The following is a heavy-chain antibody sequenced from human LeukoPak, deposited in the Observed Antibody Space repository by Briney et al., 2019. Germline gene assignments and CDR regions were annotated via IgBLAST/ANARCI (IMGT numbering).Heavy chain of an antibody. Sequence: SVKVSCKASGGTFSSYAISWVRQAPGQGLEWMGGIIPIFGTANYAQKFQGRVTMTRDMSTSTVYMELSSLRSEDTAVYYCARLYCSGGSCYPYFDYWGQGTLVTVSS. D-gene: IGHD2-15*01. J-gene: IGHJ4*02. CDR2: IIPIFGTA. CDR3: ARLYCSGGSCYPYFDY. CDR1: GGTFSSYA. V-gene: IGHV1-69*05.